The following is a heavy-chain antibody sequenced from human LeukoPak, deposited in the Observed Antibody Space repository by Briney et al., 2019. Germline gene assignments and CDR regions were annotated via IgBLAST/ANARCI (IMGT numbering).Heavy chain of an antibody. CDR3: AKDKYSSSWYDAFDI. CDR2: ISGSGGST. D-gene: IGHD6-13*01. V-gene: IGHV3-23*01. Sequence: PGGSLRLSCAASGFTFTNYAMSWVRQAPGKGLEWVSAISGSGGSTYYADSVKGRFTISRDNSKNTLYLQMNSLRAEDTAVYYCAKDKYSSSWYDAFDIWGQGTMVTVSS. J-gene: IGHJ3*02. CDR1: GFTFTNYA.